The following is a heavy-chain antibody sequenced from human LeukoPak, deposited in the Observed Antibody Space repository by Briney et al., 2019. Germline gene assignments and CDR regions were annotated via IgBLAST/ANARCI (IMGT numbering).Heavy chain of an antibody. Sequence: ASVKVSCKASGYTFTGYYMHWVRQAPGQGLEWMGWINPNSGGTNYAQKFQGRVTMTRDTSISTAYMELSRLRSDDTAVYYCARVRFLEWSFDHWGQGTLVTVSS. V-gene: IGHV1-2*02. CDR1: GYTFTGYY. J-gene: IGHJ4*02. D-gene: IGHD3-3*01. CDR3: ARVRFLEWSFDH. CDR2: INPNSGGT.